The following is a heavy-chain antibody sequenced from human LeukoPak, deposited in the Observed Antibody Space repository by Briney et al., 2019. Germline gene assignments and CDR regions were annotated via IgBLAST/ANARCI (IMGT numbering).Heavy chain of an antibody. CDR3: ATQLGITIFGVVTSIGDDAFDI. D-gene: IGHD3-3*01. CDR2: INPNSGGT. Sequence: ASVKVSCKASGYTFTGYYMHWVRQAPGQGLEWMGRINPNSGGTNYAQKFQGRVTMTRDTSISTAYMELSRLRSDDTAVYYCATQLGITIFGVVTSIGDDAFDIWGQGTMVTVSS. V-gene: IGHV1-2*06. CDR1: GYTFTGYY. J-gene: IGHJ3*02.